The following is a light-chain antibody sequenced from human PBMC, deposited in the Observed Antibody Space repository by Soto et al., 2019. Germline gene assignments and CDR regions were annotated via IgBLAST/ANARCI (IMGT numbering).Light chain of an antibody. CDR3: QQYASAPALT. CDR1: QSVSSS. CDR2: GAS. V-gene: IGKV3-20*01. J-gene: IGKJ4*01. Sequence: EIVLTQSPGTLYLSPGEIATLSCRASQSVSSSLAWYQQKPGQAPRLLIYGASSRATVTPDRFSGSGSGTGFALTISRLEPEDFAVYCCQQYASAPALTFGGGTKVETK.